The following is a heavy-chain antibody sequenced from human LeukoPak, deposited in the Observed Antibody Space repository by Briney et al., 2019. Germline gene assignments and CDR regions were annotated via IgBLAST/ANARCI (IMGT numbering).Heavy chain of an antibody. J-gene: IGHJ5*02. D-gene: IGHD1-26*01. CDR2: IYYSGST. CDR1: GGSISSYY. CDR3: ARGRGGSYFGFDP. V-gene: IGHV4-59*01. Sequence: SETLSLTCAVSGGSISSYYWSWIRQPPGKGLEWIGYIYYSGSTNYNPSLKSRVTISVDTSKNQFSLKLSSVTAADTAVYYCARGRGGSYFGFDPWGQGTLVTVSS.